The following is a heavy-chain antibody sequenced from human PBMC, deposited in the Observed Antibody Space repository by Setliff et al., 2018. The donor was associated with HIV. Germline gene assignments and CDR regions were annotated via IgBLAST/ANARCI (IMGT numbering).Heavy chain of an antibody. CDR3: ATVDGTRYLDY. CDR2: MFRTGTS. Sequence: PETLSLTCAVSGYSIRSGYYWGWIRQSPGKGLEWFGTMFRTGTSYYNPSLTSRVTISQDTSKNQFSLELTSVTAADTAVYYCATVDGTRYLDYWGQGKLVTVSS. J-gene: IGHJ4*02. V-gene: IGHV4-38-2*01. D-gene: IGHD1-1*01. CDR1: GYSIRSGYY.